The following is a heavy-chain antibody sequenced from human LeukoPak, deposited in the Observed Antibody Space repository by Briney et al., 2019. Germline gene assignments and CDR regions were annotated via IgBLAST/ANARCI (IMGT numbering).Heavy chain of an antibody. J-gene: IGHJ3*02. CDR3: ARDDALEDNGLDN. CDR1: GFMFSHYG. D-gene: IGHD2-8*01. Sequence: GGSLRLSCAASGFMFSHYGMHWVRQAPGKGLEWVAVILNDGTQPHYADSVKGRFTISRDNSRNTLFLELNSPRAEDTAVHYCARDDALEDNGLDNWGQGTMVTVSS. V-gene: IGHV3-33*01. CDR2: ILNDGTQP.